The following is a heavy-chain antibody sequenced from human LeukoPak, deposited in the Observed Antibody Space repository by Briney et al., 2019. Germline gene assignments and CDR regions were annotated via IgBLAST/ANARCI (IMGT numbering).Heavy chain of an antibody. CDR2: IYSGGST. D-gene: IGHD3-10*01. CDR1: GFTVSSNY. V-gene: IGHV3-66*01. Sequence: PGGSLRPSCAASGFTVSSNYMSWVRQAPGKGLEWVSFIYSGGSTYYADSVKGRFTISRDNSKNTLYLQMNSLRAEDTAVYYCARDRRYGSGSHVAFDIWGQGTMVTVSS. J-gene: IGHJ3*02. CDR3: ARDRRYGSGSHVAFDI.